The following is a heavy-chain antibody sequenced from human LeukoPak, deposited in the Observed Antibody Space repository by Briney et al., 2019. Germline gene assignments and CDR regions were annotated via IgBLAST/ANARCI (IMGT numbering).Heavy chain of an antibody. CDR2: ISGSGGST. CDR1: GFTFSTHA. Sequence: GGSLRLSCAASGFTFSTHAMSWARQAPGKGLEWVSTISGSGGSTYHADSVKGRFTISRDNSKNTLYLRMNSLRGEDTAGYYFAIGATGWSTISCYCCYWGQGTLVTVSS. V-gene: IGHV3-23*01. D-gene: IGHD2-2*01. J-gene: IGHJ4*02. CDR3: AIGATGWSTISCYCCY.